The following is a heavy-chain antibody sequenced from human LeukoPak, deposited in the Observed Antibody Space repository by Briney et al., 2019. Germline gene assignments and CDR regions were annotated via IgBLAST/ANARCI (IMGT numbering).Heavy chain of an antibody. CDR3: ARVYYSSSYDYWYFDL. Sequence: SGGSLRLSCAASGFTFSSYWMSWVRQAPGKGLEWVANIKQDGSEKYYVDSVKGRFTISRDNAKNSLYLQMNSLRAEDTAVYYCARVYYSSSYDYWYFDLWGRGTLVTVSS. CDR1: GFTFSSYW. V-gene: IGHV3-7*01. CDR2: IKQDGSEK. J-gene: IGHJ2*01. D-gene: IGHD6-13*01.